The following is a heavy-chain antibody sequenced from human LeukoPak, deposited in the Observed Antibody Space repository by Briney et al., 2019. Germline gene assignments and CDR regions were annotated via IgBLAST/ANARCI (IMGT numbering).Heavy chain of an antibody. CDR2: IKLDGSEK. J-gene: IGHJ4*02. D-gene: IGHD3-3*01. CDR3: ARDQYDTWSRRGNFDS. V-gene: IGHV3-7*03. Sequence: GGSPRLSCVASGFTFGKYWMSWVRQAPGKGLEWVANIKLDGSEKNYVDSVKGRFTISRDNTKNSLYLQMNSLRVEDTAVFYCARDQYDTWSRRGNFDSWGQGTLVIVSS. CDR1: GFTFGKYW.